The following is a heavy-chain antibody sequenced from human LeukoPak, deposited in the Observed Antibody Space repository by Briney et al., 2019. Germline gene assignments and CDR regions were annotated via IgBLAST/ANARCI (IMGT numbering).Heavy chain of an antibody. CDR3: ARDMGVVLALDYYFDY. CDR1: GFTFSSYG. CDR2: IWYDGSNK. D-gene: IGHD2-2*01. Sequence: PGGSLRLSCAASGFTFSSYGMHWVRQAPGKGLEWVAVIWYDGSNKYHADSVKGRFTISRDNPKNTLYLQMNSLRAEDTAVYYCARDMGVVLALDYYFDYWGQGTLVTVSS. V-gene: IGHV3-33*01. J-gene: IGHJ4*02.